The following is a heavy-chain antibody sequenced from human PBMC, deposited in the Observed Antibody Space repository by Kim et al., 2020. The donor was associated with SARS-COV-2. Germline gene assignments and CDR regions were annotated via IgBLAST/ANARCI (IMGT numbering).Heavy chain of an antibody. V-gene: IGHV3-7*01. CDR3: ARDRGIVVVPAAMPDAFDI. CDR1: GFTFSSYW. Sequence: GGSLRLSCAASGFTFSSYWMSWVRQAPGKGLEWVANIKQDGSEKYYVDSVKGRFTISRDNAKNSLYLQMNSLRAEDTAVYYCARDRGIVVVPAAMPDAFDIWGQGTMVTVSS. J-gene: IGHJ3*02. D-gene: IGHD2-2*01. CDR2: IKQDGSEK.